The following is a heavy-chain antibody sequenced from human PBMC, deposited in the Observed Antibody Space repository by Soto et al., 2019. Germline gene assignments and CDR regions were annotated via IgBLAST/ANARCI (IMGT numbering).Heavy chain of an antibody. J-gene: IGHJ6*02. CDR2: ISAYNGNT. D-gene: IGHD3-3*01. Sequence: ASVKVSCKASGYTFTSYGISWVRPAPGQGLEWMGWISAYNGNTNYAQNLQGRVTMTTDTSTSTAYMELRSLRSDDTAVYYCAREGMTIFGVVITTYYYGMDVWGQGTTVTVSS. CDR1: GYTFTSYG. CDR3: AREGMTIFGVVITTYYYGMDV. V-gene: IGHV1-18*04.